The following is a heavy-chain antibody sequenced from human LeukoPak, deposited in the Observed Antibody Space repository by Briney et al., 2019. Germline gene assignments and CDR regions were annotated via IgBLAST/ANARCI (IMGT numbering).Heavy chain of an antibody. V-gene: IGHV1-18*01. Sequence: ASVKVSCKASGYTFTSYGISWVRQAPGQGLEWMGWISAYNGNTNYAQKLQGRVTMTTDTSTSTAYMELRSLRSDDTAVYYCARSDTIFGVVINYYYYYMDVWGKGTTVTVSS. CDR3: ARSDTIFGVVINYYYYYMDV. CDR2: ISAYNGNT. D-gene: IGHD3-3*01. J-gene: IGHJ6*03. CDR1: GYTFTSYG.